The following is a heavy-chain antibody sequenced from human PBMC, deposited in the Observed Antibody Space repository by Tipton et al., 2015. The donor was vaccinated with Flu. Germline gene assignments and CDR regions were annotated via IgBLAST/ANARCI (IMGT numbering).Heavy chain of an antibody. CDR1: GGSISSGGYY. CDR3: ARGGDYDILAD. Sequence: TLSLTCTVSGGSISSGGYYWSWIRQHPGKGLEWIGYIYYSGSTYYNPSLKSRVTISVDTSKNQFSLKLSSVTAADPAVYYCARGGDYDILADWGQGTLVTVSS. J-gene: IGHJ4*02. V-gene: IGHV4-31*03. CDR2: IYYSGST. D-gene: IGHD3-9*01.